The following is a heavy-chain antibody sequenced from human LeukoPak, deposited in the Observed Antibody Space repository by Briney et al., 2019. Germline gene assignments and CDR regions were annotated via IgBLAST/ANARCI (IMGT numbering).Heavy chain of an antibody. CDR3: ARGEGGYNYAF. CDR1: GYSFTSYW. Sequence: GESLKIFCKASGYSFTSYWIAWVRQMPGKGLEWMGIINPADSDTRYSLFIQGQVTISADRSISTAYLQWSSLKASDTAMYYCARGEGGYNYAFWGQGTLVSVSS. D-gene: IGHD5-24*01. V-gene: IGHV5-51*01. J-gene: IGHJ4*02. CDR2: INPADSDT.